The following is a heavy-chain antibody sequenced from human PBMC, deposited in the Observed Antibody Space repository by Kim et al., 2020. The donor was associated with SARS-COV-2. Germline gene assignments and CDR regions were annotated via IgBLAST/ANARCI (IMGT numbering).Heavy chain of an antibody. CDR1: GFTFRNYV. V-gene: IGHV3-30*18. CDR2: ISFDGSKT. D-gene: IGHD3-10*01. J-gene: IGHJ4*02. CDR3: AKEGTSGTFPDY. Sequence: GGSLRLSCAVSGFTFRNYVMHWVRQAPGKGLEWVALISFDGSKTYYVDSVKGRFTISRDNSKNTLFLHMFALGDEDTAVYYCAKEGTSGTFPDYWGQGTLVTVSS.